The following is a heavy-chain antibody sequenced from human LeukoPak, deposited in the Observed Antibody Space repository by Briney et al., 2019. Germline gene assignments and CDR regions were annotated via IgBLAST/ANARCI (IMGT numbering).Heavy chain of an antibody. Sequence: PSETLSLTCSVSGYSISSGYYWGWIRQPPGKGLEWIGSIYYSGSTYSNPSLKSRVTISVDTSKNQFSLRLTSVTAADTAVYYCARDDTSGVIDYFDYWGQGTLVTVSS. CDR3: ARDDTSGVIDYFDY. CDR1: GYSISSGYY. J-gene: IGHJ4*02. D-gene: IGHD3-16*02. CDR2: IYYSGST. V-gene: IGHV4-38-2*02.